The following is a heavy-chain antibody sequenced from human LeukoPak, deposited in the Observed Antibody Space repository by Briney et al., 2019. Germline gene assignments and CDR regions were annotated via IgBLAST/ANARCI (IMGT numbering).Heavy chain of an antibody. CDR2: ISSSGSTI. J-gene: IGHJ4*02. V-gene: IGHV3-11*04. CDR1: GFTFSDYY. Sequence: PGGSLRLSCAASGFTFSDYYMSWIRQAPGKRLEWVSYISSSGSTIYYADSVKGRFTISRDNAKNSLYLQMNSLRAEDTAVYYCAREVRGVTRYFDYWGQGTLDTVSS. CDR3: AREVRGVTRYFDY. D-gene: IGHD3-10*01.